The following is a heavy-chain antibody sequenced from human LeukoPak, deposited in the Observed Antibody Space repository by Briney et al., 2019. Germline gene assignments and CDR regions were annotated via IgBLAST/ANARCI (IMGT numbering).Heavy chain of an antibody. V-gene: IGHV1-8*01. Sequence: ASVKVSRKASGYTFSRYDINWVRQATGQGLEWMGWRNPNSGNTGYAQKFQGRVTMTRNTSISTAYMELSGLRSEDTAVYYCASGGGSGTWGAYYYYAMGVWGQGTTVTVSS. CDR3: ASGGGSGTWGAYYYYAMGV. D-gene: IGHD3-10*01. J-gene: IGHJ6*02. CDR2: RNPNSGNT. CDR1: GYTFSRYD.